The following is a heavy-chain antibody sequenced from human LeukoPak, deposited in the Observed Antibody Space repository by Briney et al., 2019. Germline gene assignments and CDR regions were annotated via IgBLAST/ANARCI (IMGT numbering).Heavy chain of an antibody. J-gene: IGHJ4*02. V-gene: IGHV3-33*01. D-gene: IGHD2-8*01. Sequence: GGSLRLSCAASGFTFSSYGMRWVRQAPGKGLEWVAVIWYDGSNKYYADSVKGRFTISRDNSKNTLYLQMNSLRAEDTAVYYCARLATIMVAFDYWGQGTLVTVSS. CDR3: ARLATIMVAFDY. CDR1: GFTFSSYG. CDR2: IWYDGSNK.